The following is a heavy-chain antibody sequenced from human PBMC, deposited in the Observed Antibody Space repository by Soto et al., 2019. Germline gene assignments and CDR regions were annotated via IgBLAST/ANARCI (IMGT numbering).Heavy chain of an antibody. Sequence: QVQLVQSGAEVKKPGSSVKVSCKASGGTFSSYTISWVRQAPGQGLEWMGRIIPILGIANYAQKFQGRVTITADKSTSTAYMELSSLRSEDTAVYYCARGLYYYGSGSYYDGWFDPWGQGTLVTVSS. CDR3: ARGLYYYGSGSYYDGWFDP. CDR1: GGTFSSYT. CDR2: IIPILGIA. J-gene: IGHJ5*02. D-gene: IGHD3-10*01. V-gene: IGHV1-69*02.